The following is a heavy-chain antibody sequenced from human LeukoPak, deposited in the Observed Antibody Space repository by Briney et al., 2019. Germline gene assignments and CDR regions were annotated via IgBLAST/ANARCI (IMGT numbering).Heavy chain of an antibody. J-gene: IGHJ5*02. CDR1: GGSISSGGYY. Sequence: PSQTLSLTCTVSGGSISSGGYYWSWIRQPPGKGLEWIGYIYHSGSTYYNPSLKSRVTISVDRSKNQFSLKLSSVTAADTAVYYCARGVAARLGSWFDPWGQGTLVTVSS. CDR2: IYHSGST. D-gene: IGHD6-6*01. V-gene: IGHV4-30-2*01. CDR3: ARGVAARLGSWFDP.